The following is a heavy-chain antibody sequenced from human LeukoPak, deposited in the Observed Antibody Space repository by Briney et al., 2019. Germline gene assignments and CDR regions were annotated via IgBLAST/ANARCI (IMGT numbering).Heavy chain of an antibody. Sequence: PGGSLRLSCAASGFTFSSYAMTWVRQAPGKGLEWVSALSASGGGTYYADSVKGRFTISRDNSKNTMYLQMNSLRAEDTAVYYCAKTQGGDYFFGPWGQGTPVTVSS. CDR1: GFTFSSYA. CDR3: AKTQGGDYFFGP. J-gene: IGHJ5*02. CDR2: LSASGGGT. V-gene: IGHV3-23*01. D-gene: IGHD4-17*01.